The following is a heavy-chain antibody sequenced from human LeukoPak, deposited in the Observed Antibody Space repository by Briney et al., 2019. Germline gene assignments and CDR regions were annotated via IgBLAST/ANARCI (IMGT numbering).Heavy chain of an antibody. D-gene: IGHD2-2*01. CDR3: ARGYCSSTSCYALVMDYYGMDV. V-gene: IGHV3-48*03. J-gene: IGHJ6*04. CDR1: GFTFSSYE. Sequence: PGGSLRLSCAASGFTFSSYEMNWVRQAPGKGLEWVSYISSSGSTIYYADSVKGRFTISRDNAKNSPYLQMNSLRAEDTAVYYCARGYCSSTSCYALVMDYYGMDVWGKGTTVTVSS. CDR2: ISSSGSTI.